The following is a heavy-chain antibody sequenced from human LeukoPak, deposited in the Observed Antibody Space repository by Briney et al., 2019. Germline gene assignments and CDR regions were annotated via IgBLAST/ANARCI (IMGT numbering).Heavy chain of an antibody. CDR1: GFTFSSYG. J-gene: IGHJ5*02. D-gene: IGHD3-22*01. V-gene: IGHV3-33*06. Sequence: GGSLRLSCAASGFTFSSYGMHWVRQAPGKGLEWVAVIWYDGSNKYYADSVKGRFTISRDNSKNTLYLQMNSLRAEDTAVYYCAKDTYYYDSITWGQGTLVTVSS. CDR2: IWYDGSNK. CDR3: AKDTYYYDSIT.